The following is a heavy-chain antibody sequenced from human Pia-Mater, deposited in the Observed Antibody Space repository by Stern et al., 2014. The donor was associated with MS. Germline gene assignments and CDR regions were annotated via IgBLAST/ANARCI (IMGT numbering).Heavy chain of an antibody. V-gene: IGHV1-69*01. D-gene: IGHD6-13*01. CDR1: GDSFSTIE. CDR3: VRDQGGIAAS. CDR2: ISPLFGTT. J-gene: IGHJ4*02. Sequence: VQLVESGGEVKKPGSSMKVSCQASGDSFSTIEISWVRQAPGQGLEWLGGISPLFGTTNYAQKVQGRVTIIADVSTSTVNMELVSLRLEDTAVYYCVRDQGGIAASWGQGTLVTVSS.